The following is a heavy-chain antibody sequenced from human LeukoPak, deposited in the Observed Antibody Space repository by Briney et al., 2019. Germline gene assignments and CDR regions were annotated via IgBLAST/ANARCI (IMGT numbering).Heavy chain of an antibody. CDR2: INHSGST. CDR1: GGSFSGYY. V-gene: IGHV4-34*01. Sequence: TSETLSLTCAVYGGSFSGYYWSWIRQPPGKGLEWIGEINHSGSTNYNPSLKSRVTISVDTSKNQFSLELSSVTAADTAVYYCAKGSPFDYWGQGTLVTVSS. J-gene: IGHJ4*02. CDR3: AKGSPFDY.